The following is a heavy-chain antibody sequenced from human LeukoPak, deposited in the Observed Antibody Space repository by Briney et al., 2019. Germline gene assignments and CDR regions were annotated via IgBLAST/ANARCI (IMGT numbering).Heavy chain of an antibody. D-gene: IGHD3-22*01. V-gene: IGHV3-23*01. CDR1: GGSITSYY. J-gene: IGHJ4*02. CDR3: AKDRPRYYYDSSDGY. Sequence: ETLSLTCTVSGGSITSYYWNWIRQPPGKGLEWVSAISGSGGSTYYADSVKGRFTISRDNSKNTLYLQMNSLRAEDTAVYYCAKDRPRYYYDSSDGYWGQGTLVTVSS. CDR2: ISGSGGST.